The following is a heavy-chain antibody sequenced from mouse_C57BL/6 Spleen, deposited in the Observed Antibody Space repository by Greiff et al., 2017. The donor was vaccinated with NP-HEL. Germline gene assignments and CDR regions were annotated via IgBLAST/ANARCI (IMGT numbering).Heavy chain of an antibody. V-gene: IGHV7-3*01. CDR1: GFTFTDYY. CDR2: IRNKANGYTT. Sequence: EVKLVESGGGLVQPGGSLSLSCAASGFTFTDYYMSWVRQPPGKALEWLGFIRNKANGYTTEYSASVKGRFTISRDNSQSILYLQMNALRAEDSATYYCARLITGTKFDYWGQGTTLTVSS. CDR3: ARLITGTKFDY. J-gene: IGHJ2*01. D-gene: IGHD4-1*01.